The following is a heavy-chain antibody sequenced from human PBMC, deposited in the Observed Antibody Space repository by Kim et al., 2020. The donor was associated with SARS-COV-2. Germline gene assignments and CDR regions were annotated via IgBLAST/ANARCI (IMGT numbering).Heavy chain of an antibody. CDR1: GGSFSGYY. Sequence: SETLSLTCAVYGGSFSGYYWSWIRQPPGKGLEWIGEINHSGSTNYNPSLKSRVTISVDTSKNQFSLKLSSVTAADTAVYYCARAPMIVVVRHYYFDYWGQGTLVTVSS. D-gene: IGHD3-22*01. V-gene: IGHV4-34*01. CDR3: ARAPMIVVVRHYYFDY. J-gene: IGHJ4*02. CDR2: INHSGST.